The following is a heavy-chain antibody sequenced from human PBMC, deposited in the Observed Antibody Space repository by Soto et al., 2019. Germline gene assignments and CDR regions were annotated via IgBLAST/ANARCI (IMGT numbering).Heavy chain of an antibody. J-gene: IGHJ6*02. D-gene: IGHD2-2*01. CDR3: ARQHRKNHNIYQLPTTDGMDV. V-gene: IGHV1-18*01. CDR2: ISAYNGNT. CDR1: GYTFTSYG. Sequence: QVQLVQSGAEVKKPGASVKVSCKASGYTFTSYGISWVRQAPGQGLEWMGWISAYNGNTNYAQKLQGRVTMTTDTSTSTAHMELRSLRSDDTDVYYCARQHRKNHNIYQLPTTDGMDVWGQGTTVTVSS.